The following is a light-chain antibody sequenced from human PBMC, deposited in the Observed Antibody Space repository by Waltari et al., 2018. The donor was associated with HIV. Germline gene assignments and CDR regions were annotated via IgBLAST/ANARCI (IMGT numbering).Light chain of an antibody. CDR3: CAYAGSTTYVI. J-gene: IGLJ2*01. CDR2: EVS. V-gene: IGLV2-23*02. Sequence: QSALTQPASVSGSPGQSITISCTGTSSAVGGYNLVSWYQQHPGKAPKLMIYEVSKRPSGVSNHFSGSKSGNTASLTISGLQAEDEADYYCCAYAGSTTYVIFGGGTKLTVL. CDR1: SSAVGGYNL.